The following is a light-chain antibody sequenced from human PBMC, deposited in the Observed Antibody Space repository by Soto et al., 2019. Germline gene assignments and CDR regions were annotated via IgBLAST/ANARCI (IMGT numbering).Light chain of an antibody. Sequence: DIQMTQSPSSLSASVGDRVTITCRARQSISSYLNWYQQKPGKAPKLLIYAASSLQSGVPSRFSGSGSGTDFTLTISSLQPEDFATYYCQQSYSTPYTVGQGTKLEI. CDR2: AAS. V-gene: IGKV1-39*01. J-gene: IGKJ2*01. CDR1: QSISSY. CDR3: QQSYSTPYT.